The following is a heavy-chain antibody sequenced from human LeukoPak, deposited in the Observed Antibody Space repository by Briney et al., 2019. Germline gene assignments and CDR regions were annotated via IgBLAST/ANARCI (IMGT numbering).Heavy chain of an antibody. CDR3: ARRNYYGSGSLDY. Sequence: SETLSLTCAVYGGSFSGYYWSWIRQPPGKGLEWIGEINHSGSTNYNPSLKSRVTISVDTSKNQFSLKLSSVTAADTAVYYCARRNYYGSGSLDYWGQGTLVTVSS. J-gene: IGHJ4*02. CDR2: INHSGST. CDR1: GGSFSGYY. D-gene: IGHD3-10*01. V-gene: IGHV4-34*01.